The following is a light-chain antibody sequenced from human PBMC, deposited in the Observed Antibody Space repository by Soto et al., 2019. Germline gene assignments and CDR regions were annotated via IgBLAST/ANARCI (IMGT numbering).Light chain of an antibody. V-gene: IGKV1-5*03. CDR2: KAS. CDR3: QQYHSYSLT. J-gene: IGKJ4*01. Sequence: DIQMTQSPSTLSASVGDRVTITCRASQSISSWLAWYQQKPGKAPKVLIYKASNLESGVPSRFSGSGSGTEFPLTISSLQPDDFATYYCQQYHSYSLTFSGGTKVESK. CDR1: QSISSW.